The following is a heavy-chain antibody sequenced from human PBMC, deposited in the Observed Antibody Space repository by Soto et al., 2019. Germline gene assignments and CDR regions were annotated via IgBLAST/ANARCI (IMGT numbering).Heavy chain of an antibody. J-gene: IGHJ4*02. V-gene: IGHV1-69*08. Sequence: LQLVQSGAAVKKPGSSVKVSCKASGGTLNTYTISWVRQAPGQGLEWMGSILPFLGSTNYAKKFQGRVTITADQSTSTMELSSLRSEDTAVYFCARDVTAMEALYYYDTWGQGSLVTVSS. CDR1: GGTLNTYT. CDR2: ILPFLGST. CDR3: ARDVTAMEALYYYDT. D-gene: IGHD5-18*01.